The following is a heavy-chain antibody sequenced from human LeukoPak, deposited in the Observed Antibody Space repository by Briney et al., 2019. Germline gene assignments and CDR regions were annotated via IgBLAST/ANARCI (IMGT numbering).Heavy chain of an antibody. V-gene: IGHV3-21*01. CDR2: ISSSSSYI. CDR1: GFTFSSYS. D-gene: IGHD1-1*01. J-gene: IGHJ6*02. Sequence: AGGSLRLSCAASGFTFSSYSMNWVRQAPGKGLEWVSSISSSSSYIYYADSGKGRFTISRDNAKNSLYLQMNSLRAEDTAVYYCARSYNWNDQYYYYYGMDVWGQGTTVTVSS. CDR3: ARSYNWNDQYYYYYGMDV.